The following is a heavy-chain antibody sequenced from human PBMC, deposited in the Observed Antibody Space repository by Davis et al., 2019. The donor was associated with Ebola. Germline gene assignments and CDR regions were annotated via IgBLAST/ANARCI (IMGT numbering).Heavy chain of an antibody. Sequence: PSETLSLTCTVSGGSISSGDYYWSWIRQPPGKGLEWIGYIYYSGSTYYNPSLKSRVTISVDTSKNQFSLKLSSVTAADTAVYYCARRVNSGYPRRDAFDIWGQGTMVTVSS. V-gene: IGHV4-30-4*01. CDR1: GGSISSGDYY. CDR3: ARRVNSGYPRRDAFDI. D-gene: IGHD3-22*01. J-gene: IGHJ3*02. CDR2: IYYSGST.